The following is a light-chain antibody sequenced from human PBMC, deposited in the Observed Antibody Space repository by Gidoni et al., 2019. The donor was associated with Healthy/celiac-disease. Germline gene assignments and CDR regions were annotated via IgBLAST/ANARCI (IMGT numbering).Light chain of an antibody. CDR1: QRVSSSY. J-gene: IGKJ3*01. V-gene: IGKV3-20*01. CDR3: QQYGSSPEFT. Sequence: EIVLTQSPGTLSLSPGERATLSCRASQRVSSSYLAWYQQKPGQAPRLLIYCASSRATGIPDSFSGSGSGTDFTLIISRLEPEDFAVYYCQQYGSSPEFTFGPGTKVDVK. CDR2: CAS.